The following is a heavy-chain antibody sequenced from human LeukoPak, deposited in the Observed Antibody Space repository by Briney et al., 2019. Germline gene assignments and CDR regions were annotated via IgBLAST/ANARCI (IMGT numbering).Heavy chain of an antibody. CDR2: INPKSGGT. D-gene: IGHD3-10*01. CDR1: GYTFTQFA. CDR3: ARDRGPYGSGERWCDP. Sequence: ASVKVSCKTSGYTFTQFAINWMRQAPGQGLEWLGRINPKSGGTYYAQNFQGRVTMTRDMSISTAYMELSRLESDDTAVYYCARDRGPYGSGERWCDPWGQGTLVTVSS. J-gene: IGHJ5*02. V-gene: IGHV1-2*06.